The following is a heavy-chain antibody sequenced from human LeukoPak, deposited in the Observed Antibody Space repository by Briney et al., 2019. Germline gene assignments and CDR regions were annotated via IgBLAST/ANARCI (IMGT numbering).Heavy chain of an antibody. V-gene: IGHV4-34*01. CDR1: GGSFSGYY. CDR3: ARYQTGTMFAV. Sequence: QPSETLSLTCAVYGGSFSGYYWSWIRQPPGKGLEWIGEINHSGSTNYNPSLKSRVTISVDTSENQFSLKLYSVTAADTAIYYCARYQTGTMFAVWGQGTLVTISP. CDR2: INHSGST. D-gene: IGHD1/OR15-1a*01. J-gene: IGHJ4*02.